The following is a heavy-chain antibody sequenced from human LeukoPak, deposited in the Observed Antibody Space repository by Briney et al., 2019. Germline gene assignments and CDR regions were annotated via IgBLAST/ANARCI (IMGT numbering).Heavy chain of an antibody. Sequence: TGGSLRLSCAASGFTFSSYAMGWVRQAPGKGLEWVSAISGSGGSTYYADSVKGRFTISRDNSKNTLYLQMNSLRAEDTAAYHPSNNWSTDYWGQGTLVTVSS. V-gene: IGHV3-23*01. CDR1: GFTFSSYA. D-gene: IGHD3-3*01. CDR2: ISGSGGST. J-gene: IGHJ4*02. CDR3: SNNWSTDY.